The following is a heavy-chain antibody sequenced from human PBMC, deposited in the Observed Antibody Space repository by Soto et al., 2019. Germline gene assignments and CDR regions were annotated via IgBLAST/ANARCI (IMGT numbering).Heavy chain of an antibody. J-gene: IGHJ4*02. CDR3: ARVRYSSSWADFDY. V-gene: IGHV1-69*06. CDR1: GGTFSSYA. CDR2: IIPIFGTA. D-gene: IGHD6-13*01. Sequence: ASVKVSCKASGGTFSSYAISWVRQAPGQGLEWMGGIIPIFGTANYAQKFQGRVTITADKSTSTAYMELSSLRSEDTAVYYCARVRYSSSWADFDYWGQGTLVTVSS.